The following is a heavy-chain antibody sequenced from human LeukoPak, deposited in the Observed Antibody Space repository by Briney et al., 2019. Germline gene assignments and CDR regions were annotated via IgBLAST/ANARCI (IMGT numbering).Heavy chain of an antibody. CDR2: IKSKTDGGTT. J-gene: IGHJ4*02. V-gene: IGHV3-15*01. CDR1: GFTFSNAW. Sequence: GGSLRLSCAASGFTFSNAWLSWVRQAPGKGLEWVGRIKSKTDGGTTGYAAPVKGRFTISRDDSKNTLYLQMNSLKTEDTAVYYCTTDLGGYECSDYWGQGTLVTVSS. D-gene: IGHD5-12*01. CDR3: TTDLGGYECSDY.